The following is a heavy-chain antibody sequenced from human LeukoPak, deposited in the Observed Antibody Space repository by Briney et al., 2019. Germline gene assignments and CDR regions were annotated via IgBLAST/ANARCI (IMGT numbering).Heavy chain of an antibody. Sequence: SETLSLTCTVSGGSISNYYWSWIRQPAGKGLEWIGRIYTSGSTDYNPSLKSRITMSVDTSKNQLSLKLSSVTAADTAVYYCARGPPPDFDYWGQGTLVTVSS. V-gene: IGHV4-4*07. J-gene: IGHJ4*02. CDR2: IYTSGST. CDR3: ARGPPPDFDY. CDR1: GGSISNYY.